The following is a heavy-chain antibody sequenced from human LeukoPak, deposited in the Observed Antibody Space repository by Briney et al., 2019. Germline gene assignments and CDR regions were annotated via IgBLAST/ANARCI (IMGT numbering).Heavy chain of an antibody. V-gene: IGHV4-61*01. D-gene: IGHD3-22*01. Sequence: AETLSLTCAVSGGSVNRGTFFWTWIRQPPGKGLEWIGYISNSGSTNYNPSLKSRVTISSDTSKTQFSLKLTSVTAADTAVYYSARSPSGYRFDSWGQGTLVTVSS. CDR1: GGSVNRGTFF. J-gene: IGHJ4*02. CDR2: ISNSGST. CDR3: ARSPSGYRFDS.